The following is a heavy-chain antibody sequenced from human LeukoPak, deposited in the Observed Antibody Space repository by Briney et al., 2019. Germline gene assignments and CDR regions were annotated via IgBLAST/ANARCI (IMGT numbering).Heavy chain of an antibody. CDR1: GGSISSSSYY. CDR2: IYYSGST. CDR3: ATSTRVRIQLH. D-gene: IGHD5-18*01. V-gene: IGHV4-39*07. J-gene: IGHJ4*02. Sequence: PSETLSLTCTVSGGSISSSSYYWGWIRQPPGKGLEWIGSIYYSGSTYYNPSLKSRVTISVDTSKNQFSLKLSSVTAADTAVYYCATSTRVRIQLHWGQGTLVTVSS.